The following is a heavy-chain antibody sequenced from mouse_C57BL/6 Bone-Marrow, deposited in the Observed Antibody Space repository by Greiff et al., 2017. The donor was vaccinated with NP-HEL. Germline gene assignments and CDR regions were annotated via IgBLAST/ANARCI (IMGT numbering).Heavy chain of an antibody. Sequence: VQLQQSGPGLVQPSQSLSITCTVSGFSLTSYGVHWVRQSPGKGLEWLGVIWSGGSTDYNAAFISRLSISKDNSKSQVFFKMNSLQADDTAIYYCARNWDYGSSYSAAYWGQWTLVTVSA. CDR1: GFSLTSYG. J-gene: IGHJ3*01. CDR3: ARNWDYGSSYSAAY. V-gene: IGHV2-2*01. CDR2: IWSGGST. D-gene: IGHD1-1*01.